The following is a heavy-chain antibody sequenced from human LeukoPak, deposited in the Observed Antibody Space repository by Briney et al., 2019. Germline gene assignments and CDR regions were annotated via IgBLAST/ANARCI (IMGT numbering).Heavy chain of an antibody. Sequence: LSLTCTVSGGSINSGGYYMSWIRQAPGKGLEWVSYISSSGSTIYYADSVKGRFTISRDNAKNSLYLQMNSLSAEDTAVYYCARDHAISIAVAGTGFDYWGQGTLVTVSS. CDR2: ISSSGSTI. J-gene: IGHJ4*02. CDR1: GGSINSGGYY. CDR3: ARDHAISIAVAGTGFDY. D-gene: IGHD6-19*01. V-gene: IGHV3-11*01.